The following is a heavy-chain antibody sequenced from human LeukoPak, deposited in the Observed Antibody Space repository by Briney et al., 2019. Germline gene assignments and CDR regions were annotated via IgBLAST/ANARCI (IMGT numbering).Heavy chain of an antibody. D-gene: IGHD1-26*01. CDR2: INHSGST. V-gene: IGHV4-34*01. J-gene: IGHJ6*03. CDR3: ARTGGSFYFYYYMDV. CDR1: GGSFSGYY. Sequence: SETLSLACAVYGGSFSGYYWSWIRQPPGKGLEWIGEINHSGSTNYNPSLKSRVTISVDTSKNQFSLKLSSVTAADTAVYYCARTGGSFYFYYYMDVWGKGTTVTVSS.